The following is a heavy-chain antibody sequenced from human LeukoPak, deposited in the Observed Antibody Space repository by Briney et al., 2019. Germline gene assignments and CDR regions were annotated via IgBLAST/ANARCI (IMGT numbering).Heavy chain of an antibody. J-gene: IGHJ4*02. CDR3: AKDWTTVVTPKGYYFDS. CDR1: GFTVSSNY. V-gene: IGHV3-53*01. D-gene: IGHD4-23*01. CDR2: IYSGGST. Sequence: GALRLSCAASGFTVSSNYMSWVRQAPGKGLEWVSVIYSGGSTYYADSVKGRFTISRDNPKNTLSLQMDSLRVEDTAVYYCAKDWTTVVTPKGYYFDSWGQGTLVTVSS.